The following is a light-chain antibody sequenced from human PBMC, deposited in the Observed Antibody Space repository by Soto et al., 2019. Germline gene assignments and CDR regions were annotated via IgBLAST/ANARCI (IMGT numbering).Light chain of an antibody. V-gene: IGKV1-5*03. Sequence: DIQMTQSPSTLSASVGDRVTITCRASQSISSWLAWYQQKPGKVPKLLIYKASSLQSGVPSRFSGSGSGTEFTLTISSLQPDDFAPYYCQQYNSYSPAFTFGPGTKVDIK. CDR1: QSISSW. CDR2: KAS. J-gene: IGKJ3*01. CDR3: QQYNSYSPAFT.